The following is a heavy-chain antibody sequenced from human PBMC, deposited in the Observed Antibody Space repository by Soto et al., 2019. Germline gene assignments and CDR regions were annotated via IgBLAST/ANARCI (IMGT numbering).Heavy chain of an antibody. CDR1: GFTFDDYA. D-gene: IGHD6-19*01. V-gene: IGHV3-9*01. CDR2: ISWNSGSI. CDR3: AKGAGAVAAYPFDY. J-gene: IGHJ4*02. Sequence: EVQLVESGGGLVQPGRSLRLSCAASGFTFDDYAMHWVRQAPGKGLEWVSGISWNSGSIGYADSVKGRFTISRDNAKNSLYLQMNSLRAEDTALYYCAKGAGAVAAYPFDYWGQGTLVTVSS.